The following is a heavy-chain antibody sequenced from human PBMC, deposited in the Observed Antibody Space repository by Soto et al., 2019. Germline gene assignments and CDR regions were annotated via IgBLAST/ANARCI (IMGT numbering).Heavy chain of an antibody. CDR1: GGSVSSGSYY. J-gene: IGHJ4*02. CDR2: IYYSGST. V-gene: IGHV4-61*01. CDR3: ARRYCSSTSCYRVFDY. D-gene: IGHD2-2*02. Sequence: KSSETLSLTCTVSGGSVSSGSYYWSWIRQPPGKGLEWIGYIYYSGSTNYNPSLKSRVTISVDTSKNQFSLKLSSVTAADTAVYYCARRYCSSTSCYRVFDYWGQGTLVTVSS.